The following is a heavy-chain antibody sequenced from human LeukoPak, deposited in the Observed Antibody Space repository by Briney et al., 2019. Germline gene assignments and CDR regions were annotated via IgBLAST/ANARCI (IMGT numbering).Heavy chain of an antibody. CDR3: ARTLEARPGFDY. Sequence: SETLSLTCTVSGGSISSHYWGWIRQPPGKGLEWVGYIYYSGSTNYNPSLKSRVTISVDTSKNQFSLKLSSVTAADTAVYYCARTLEARPGFDYWGQGTLITVSS. J-gene: IGHJ4*02. V-gene: IGHV4-59*11. CDR1: GGSISSHY. D-gene: IGHD6-6*01. CDR2: IYYSGST.